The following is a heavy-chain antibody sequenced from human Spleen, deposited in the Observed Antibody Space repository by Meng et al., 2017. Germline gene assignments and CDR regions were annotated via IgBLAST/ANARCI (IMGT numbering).Heavy chain of an antibody. CDR1: GDSISSRDW. Sequence: PESGPGLVKPSGTLSLTCAVSGDSISSRDWWSWVRQPPGKGLEWIGEISQGSGRTNYNPSLKSRVTISLDKSKNQFSLNVNSVTAADTAVYYCVRNEGYSFGAWGQGTLVTVSS. V-gene: IGHV4-4*02. CDR3: VRNEGYSFGA. J-gene: IGHJ5*02. D-gene: IGHD2-21*01. CDR2: ISQGSGRT.